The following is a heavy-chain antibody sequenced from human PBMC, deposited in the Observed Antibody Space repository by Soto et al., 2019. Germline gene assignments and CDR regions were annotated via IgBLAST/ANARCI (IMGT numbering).Heavy chain of an antibody. V-gene: IGHV1-46*03. CDR1: GNTFTNYY. J-gene: IGHJ5*02. CDR2: ISPSGAST. Sequence: QMQLVQSGAEAKKPGASVKVSCRASGNTFTNYYIHWVRQAPAQGLNWLGLISPSGASTSYAQNFQDRVNITRDTPASTVYMYLSSLSSDDTAVYYCAGRDCGGGACLGLDPWGQGTLVTVSS. CDR3: AGRDCGGGACLGLDP. D-gene: IGHD2-21*01.